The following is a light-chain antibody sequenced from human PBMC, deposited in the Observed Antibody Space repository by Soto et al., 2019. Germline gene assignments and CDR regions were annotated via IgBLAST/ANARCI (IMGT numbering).Light chain of an antibody. Sequence: DILLIQSPATLSPSVGDRITITCRASENIFKFLAWYQQRSGSAPNLLIYAASDLEKGVPSRFSGSGSGTEFTLTIDNLQPNDSATYFCQHYHSQSITFGGGTQVDVK. CDR2: AAS. J-gene: IGKJ4*01. V-gene: IGKV1-5*01. CDR1: ENIFKF. CDR3: QHYHSQSIT.